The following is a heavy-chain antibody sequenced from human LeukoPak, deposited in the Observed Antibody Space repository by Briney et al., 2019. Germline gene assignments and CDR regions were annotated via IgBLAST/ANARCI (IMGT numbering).Heavy chain of an antibody. CDR3: ARDRPVGATLDY. Sequence: PGGSLRLSCAASGFTFRSYEMNWVRQAPGKGLEWLSYISSSGSTIYYADSVKGRFTISRDNAKNSLYLQMNSLRAEDTAVYYCARDRPVGATLDYWGQGTLVTVSS. V-gene: IGHV3-48*03. J-gene: IGHJ4*02. CDR2: ISSSGSTI. D-gene: IGHD1-26*01. CDR1: GFTFRSYE.